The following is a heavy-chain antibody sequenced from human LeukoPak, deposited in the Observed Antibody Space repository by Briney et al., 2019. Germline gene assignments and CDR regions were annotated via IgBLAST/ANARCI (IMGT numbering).Heavy chain of an antibody. CDR3: AREGLDI. CDR2: MSPNSDNI. V-gene: IGHV1-8*03. Sequence: ASVKVSCKASGYTFTNYDINWVRQATGQGLEWMGYMSPNSDNIEYAQKFQGRVTITRNTSISTVYMELSSLRSEDTAVYYCAREGLDIWGQGTMVTVSS. CDR1: GYTFTNYD. J-gene: IGHJ3*02.